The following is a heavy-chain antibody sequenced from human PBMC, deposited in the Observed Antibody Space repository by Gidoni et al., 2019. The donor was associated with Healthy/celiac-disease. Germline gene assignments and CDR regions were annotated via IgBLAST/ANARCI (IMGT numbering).Heavy chain of an antibody. J-gene: IGHJ4*02. CDR2: IYSGGST. V-gene: IGHV3-66*02. CDR1: GFTVSSNY. D-gene: IGHD3-16*01. Sequence: EVQLVESGGGLVQPGGSLRLSCAASGFTVSSNYMSWVRQAPGKGLEWVSVIYSGGSTYYADSVKGRFTISRDNSKNTLYLQMNSLRAEDTAVYYCARSVVKTPRGGYYFDYWGQGTLVTVSS. CDR3: ARSVVKTPRGGYYFDY.